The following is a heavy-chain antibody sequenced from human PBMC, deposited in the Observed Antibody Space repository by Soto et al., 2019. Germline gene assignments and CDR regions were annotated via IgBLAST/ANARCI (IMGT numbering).Heavy chain of an antibody. D-gene: IGHD6-13*01. CDR1: GYTFTTYD. Sequence: QVQLVQSGAEVKKPGASVKVSCKASGYTFTTYDINWVRQATGQGLEWMGWMNPNSGKTAYAQRFQGRVSMPRDTSINTAYMELTSLRPDDTAVYYWARRGVAAAGTGDYWGQGTLVTVSS. V-gene: IGHV1-8*01. J-gene: IGHJ4*02. CDR3: ARRGVAAAGTGDY. CDR2: MNPNSGKT.